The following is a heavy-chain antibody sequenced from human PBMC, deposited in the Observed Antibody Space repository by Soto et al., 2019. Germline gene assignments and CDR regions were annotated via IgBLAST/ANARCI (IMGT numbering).Heavy chain of an antibody. V-gene: IGHV1-2*02. J-gene: IGHJ4*02. CDR1: GYTFTGYY. CDR3: ARDSYYYDSSGYLDY. CDR2: INPNSGGT. Sequence: ASVKVSCKASGYTFTGYYMHWARQAPGQGLEWMGWINPNSGGTNYAQKFQGRVTMTRDTSISTAYMELSRLRSDDTAVYYCARDSYYYDSSGYLDYWGQGTLVTVSS. D-gene: IGHD3-22*01.